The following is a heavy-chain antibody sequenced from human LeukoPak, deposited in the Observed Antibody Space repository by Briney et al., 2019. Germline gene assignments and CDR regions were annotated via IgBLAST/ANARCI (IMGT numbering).Heavy chain of an antibody. CDR3: AKDAVAGNRYFDY. CDR2: IRYDGSNK. Sequence: PGGSLRLSCAASGFTFSSYGMHWVRQAPGKGLEWVAFIRYDGSNKYYADSVKGRFTISRDNSKNTLYLQMNSLRAEDTAVYYCAKDAVAGNRYFDYWGLGTLVTVSS. CDR1: GFTFSSYG. V-gene: IGHV3-30*02. J-gene: IGHJ4*02. D-gene: IGHD6-19*01.